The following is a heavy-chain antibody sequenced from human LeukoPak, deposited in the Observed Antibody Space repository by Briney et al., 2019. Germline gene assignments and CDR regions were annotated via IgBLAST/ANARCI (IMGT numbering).Heavy chain of an antibody. CDR2: INPSGGST. D-gene: IGHD6-19*01. CDR1: GYTFTSYY. J-gene: IGHJ4*02. V-gene: IGHV1-46*01. Sequence: ASVKVSCKASGYTFTSYYMHWVRQAPGQGLEWMGIINPSGGSTSYAQKFQGRVTMTRDTSTSTVYMELSSLRSEDTAVYYCASDGILGDSSYYFDYWGQGTLATVSS. CDR3: ASDGILGDSSYYFDY.